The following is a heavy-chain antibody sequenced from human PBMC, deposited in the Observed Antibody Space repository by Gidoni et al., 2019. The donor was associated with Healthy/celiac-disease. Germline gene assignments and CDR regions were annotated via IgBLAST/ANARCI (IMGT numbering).Heavy chain of an antibody. CDR2: ISGSGGST. J-gene: IGHJ3*02. Sequence: EVQLVESGGGLVQPGGSLRLSCAASGFTFSSYAISWVRQAPGKGLEGVSAISGSGGSTYYADSVKGRVTISRDNSKNTLYLQMNSLRAEDTAVYYCAKDHHDILTGDPRGAFDIWGQGTMVTVSS. V-gene: IGHV3-23*04. D-gene: IGHD3-9*01. CDR3: AKDHHDILTGDPRGAFDI. CDR1: GFTFSSYA.